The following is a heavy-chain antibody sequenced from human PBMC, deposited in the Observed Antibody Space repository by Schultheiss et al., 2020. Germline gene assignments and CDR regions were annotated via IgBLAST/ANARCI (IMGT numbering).Heavy chain of an antibody. CDR2: ISSGGHTI. CDR1: GFTFSSYG. CDR3: ARVIQPAGISGYYYGLDV. J-gene: IGHJ6*02. D-gene: IGHD1-1*01. Sequence: GGSLRLSCAASGFTFSSYGMHWVRQAPGKGLEWVSYISSGGHTIYYADSVRGRFTISRDNAKNSLFLQMSSLRAEDTAVYYCARVIQPAGISGYYYGLDVWGQGTTVTVSS. V-gene: IGHV3-48*04.